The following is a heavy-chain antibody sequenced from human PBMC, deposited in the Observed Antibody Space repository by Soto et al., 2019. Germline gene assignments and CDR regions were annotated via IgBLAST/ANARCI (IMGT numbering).Heavy chain of an antibody. CDR3: ARDPELRWGYYYGMDV. Sequence: QVQLVQSGAEVKKPGASVKVSCKASGYTFTSYGISWVRQAPGQGLEWMGWISAYNGNTNYAQKLQGRVTMTTDTSTSTAYMELRSLGSDDTAVYYCARDPELRWGYYYGMDVWGQGTTVTVSS. CDR2: ISAYNGNT. V-gene: IGHV1-18*01. D-gene: IGHD1-26*01. CDR1: GYTFTSYG. J-gene: IGHJ6*02.